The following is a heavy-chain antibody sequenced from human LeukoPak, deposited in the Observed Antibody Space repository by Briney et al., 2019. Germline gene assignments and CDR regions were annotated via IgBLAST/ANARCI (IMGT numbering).Heavy chain of an antibody. CDR2: ISSSSSYI. V-gene: IGHV3-21*01. CDR3: ARDRDILTGLDAFDI. Sequence: GGSLRLSCAASGFTFSSYSMNWVRQAPGKGLEWVSSISSSSSYIYYADSVKGRFTISRDNAKNSLYLQMNSLRAEDTAVYYCARDRDILTGLDAFDIWGQGTMVTLSS. D-gene: IGHD3-9*01. CDR1: GFTFSSYS. J-gene: IGHJ3*02.